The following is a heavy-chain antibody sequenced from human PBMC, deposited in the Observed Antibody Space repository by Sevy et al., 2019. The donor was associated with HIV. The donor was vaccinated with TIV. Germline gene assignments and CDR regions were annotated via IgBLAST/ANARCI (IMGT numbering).Heavy chain of an antibody. CDR3: ARVKDDSSGYRFDY. J-gene: IGHJ4*02. CDR2: IKQDGSEK. CDR1: GFTFSRYW. V-gene: IGHV3-7*01. D-gene: IGHD3-22*01. Sequence: GGSLRLSCAASGFTFSRYWMSWVRQAPGKGLEWVANIKQDGSEKYYVDSVKGRFTIYRDNAKNSMYLQMNSLRADDTAVYYCARVKDDSSGYRFDYWGQGTLVTVSS.